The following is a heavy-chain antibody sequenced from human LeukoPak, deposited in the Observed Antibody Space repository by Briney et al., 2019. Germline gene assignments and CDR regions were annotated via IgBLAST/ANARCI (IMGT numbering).Heavy chain of an antibody. CDR1: GFTFSSYA. J-gene: IGHJ4*02. CDR2: IPYDGSNK. CDR3: VRSLDY. V-gene: IGHV3-30-3*01. Sequence: GGSLRLSCAASGFTFSSYAMHWVRQAPGKGLEWVAVIPYDGSNKYYADSVKGRFTISRDNSKNTVYLQMNSLRVEDTALYYCVRSLDYWGQGTLVTVSS.